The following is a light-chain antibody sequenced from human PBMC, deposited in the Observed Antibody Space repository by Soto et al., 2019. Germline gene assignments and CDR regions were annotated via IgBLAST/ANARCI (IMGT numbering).Light chain of an antibody. CDR2: SNS. CDR3: AAWEDSLNGWV. CDR1: SSNIGSST. Sequence: QSVLSQPPSASGTPGLRVTISCSGSSSNIGSSTVHWYQHLPGTAPKLLIYSNSQRPSGVPDRLSGSKSGTSASLAISGLQSEDEADYYCAAWEDSLNGWVFGGGTKLTVL. V-gene: IGLV1-44*01. J-gene: IGLJ3*02.